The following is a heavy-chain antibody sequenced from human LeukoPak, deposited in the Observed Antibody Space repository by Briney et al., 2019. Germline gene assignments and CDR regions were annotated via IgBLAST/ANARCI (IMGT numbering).Heavy chain of an antibody. CDR3: ARAYYEYYFDY. CDR2: IYYSGST. Sequence: SETLSLTCTVSGGSISSYYWSWIRQPPGKVLEWIGYIYYSGSTNHNPSLKSRVTISVDTSKNQFSLKLSSVTAADTAVYYCARAYYEYYFDYWGQGTLVTVSS. D-gene: IGHD3-22*01. CDR1: GGSISSYY. J-gene: IGHJ4*02. V-gene: IGHV4-59*01.